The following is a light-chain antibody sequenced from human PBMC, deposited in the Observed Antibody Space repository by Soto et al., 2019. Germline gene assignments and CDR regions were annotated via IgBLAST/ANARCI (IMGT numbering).Light chain of an antibody. CDR3: SAFTGSSTRGV. CDR2: DVS. CDR1: SSDVGGYNY. V-gene: IGLV2-14*01. J-gene: IGLJ2*01. Sequence: QSALTQPASVSGSPGQSITISCTGTSSDVGGYNYVSWYQQHPGKAPKLMISDVSNRPSGVSNRFSGSKSGNTASLTISGLQAEDDADYYCSAFTGSSTRGVFGGGTKLTVL.